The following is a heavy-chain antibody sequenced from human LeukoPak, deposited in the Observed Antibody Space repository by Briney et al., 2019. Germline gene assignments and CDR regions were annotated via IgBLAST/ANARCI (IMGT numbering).Heavy chain of an antibody. D-gene: IGHD2-21*02. CDR3: AVVTAGAFDI. CDR2: INPNSGGA. CDR1: GYTFTGYY. V-gene: IGHV1-2*02. J-gene: IGHJ3*02. Sequence: ASVKVSCKASGYTFTGYYMHWVRQAPGQGLEWMGWINPNSGGANYAQKFQGRVTITTDESTSTAYMELSSLRSEDTAVYYCAVVTAGAFDIWGQGTMVTVSS.